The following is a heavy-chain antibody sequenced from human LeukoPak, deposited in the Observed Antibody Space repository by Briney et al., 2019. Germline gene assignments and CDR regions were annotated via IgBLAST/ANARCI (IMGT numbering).Heavy chain of an antibody. D-gene: IGHD6-19*01. Sequence: GGSLRLSCAASGFTFNSYWMTWVRQAPGKGLEWVANIKQDGSAAYYVDSVKGRFTISGDNSKNSLYLQMNSLRAEDTAVYYCAQWMGRDHWGRGTLVTVSS. CDR2: IKQDGSAA. V-gene: IGHV3-7*02. J-gene: IGHJ4*02. CDR1: GFTFNSYW. CDR3: AQWMGRDH.